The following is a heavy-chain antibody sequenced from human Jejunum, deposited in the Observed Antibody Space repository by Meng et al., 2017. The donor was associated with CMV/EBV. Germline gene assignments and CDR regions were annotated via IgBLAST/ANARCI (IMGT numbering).Heavy chain of an antibody. CDR1: GYTFTHYP. CDR3: ARGSGSGGDFSDY. V-gene: IGHV1-3*01. Sequence: QVQLVQSGAEVKRPGASVKVSCKASGYTFTHYPIHWVRQAPGQRLEWMGWINAGNGNTRYSQKFQGRVTMARNTSKSSAYMELSSLRSEDTAVYYCARGSGSGGDFSDYWGQGTLVTVSS. J-gene: IGHJ4*02. CDR2: INAGNGNT. D-gene: IGHD3-10*01.